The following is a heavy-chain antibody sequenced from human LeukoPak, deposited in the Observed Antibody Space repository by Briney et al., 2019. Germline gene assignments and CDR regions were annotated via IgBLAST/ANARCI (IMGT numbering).Heavy chain of an antibody. CDR2: IIPIFGTA. V-gene: IGHV1-69*05. Sequence: SVKVSCKASGGTFSSYAISWVRQAPGQGLEWMGRIIPIFGTANYAQKFQGRVTITTDESTSTAYMELSSLRSEDTAVYYCARDIRGELLSSHYYYYYMDVWDKGTTVTVSS. J-gene: IGHJ6*03. CDR1: GGTFSSYA. CDR3: ARDIRGELLSSHYYYYYMDV. D-gene: IGHD3-10*01.